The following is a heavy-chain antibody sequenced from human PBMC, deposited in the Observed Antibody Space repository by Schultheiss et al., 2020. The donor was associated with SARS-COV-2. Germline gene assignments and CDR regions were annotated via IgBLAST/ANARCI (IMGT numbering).Heavy chain of an antibody. Sequence: GGSLRLSCGASGFTFDDYAMHWVRQGPGRGLVWVSRIQSDGSSTTYADSVKGRFTISRDNAKNTLYLQMDSLRDEDTAVYYCARDGSITGTLFYWGQGTLVTVSS. J-gene: IGHJ4*02. CDR3: ARDGSITGTLFY. V-gene: IGHV3-74*01. D-gene: IGHD1-7*01. CDR2: IQSDGSST. CDR1: GFTFDDYA.